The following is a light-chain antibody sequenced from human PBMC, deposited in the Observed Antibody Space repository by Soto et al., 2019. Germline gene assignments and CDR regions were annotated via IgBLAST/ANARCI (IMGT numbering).Light chain of an antibody. CDR3: QQHGNSHLT. CDR2: GAS. J-gene: IGKJ4*01. Sequence: EIVLTQSPGTLSLSPGERATLSCRASQSVSSSYLAWYQQKPGQAPRLVIYGASSRATGIPDRFSGSGSGTDFTLTISSLQPEDFAVYYCQQHGNSHLTFGGGTKVEIK. V-gene: IGKV3-20*01. CDR1: QSVSSSY.